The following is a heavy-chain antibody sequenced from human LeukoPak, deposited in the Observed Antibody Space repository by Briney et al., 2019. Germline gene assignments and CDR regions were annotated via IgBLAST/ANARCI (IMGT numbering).Heavy chain of an antibody. J-gene: IGHJ6*02. D-gene: IGHD2/OR15-2a*01. Sequence: GGSLRLSCAVSGFTFSSYGMSWVRQAPGKGLEWVSAISGSGGSTYYADSVKGRFTISRDNAKNTVYLQMNNLRAEDTAVYYCARDTSYGMDVWGQGTTVTVSS. CDR3: ARDTSYGMDV. CDR2: ISGSGGST. CDR1: GFTFSSYG. V-gene: IGHV3-23*01.